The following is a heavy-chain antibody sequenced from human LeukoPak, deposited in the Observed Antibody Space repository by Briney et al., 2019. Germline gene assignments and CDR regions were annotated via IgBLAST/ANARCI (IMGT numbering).Heavy chain of an antibody. J-gene: IGHJ4*02. V-gene: IGHV3-23*01. CDR1: GFTFSSYA. CDR2: ISGSGGST. CDR3: AKEIWEYSGSSGPFDY. D-gene: IGHD1-26*01. Sequence: PGGSLRLSCAASGFTFSSYAMSWVRQAPGKGLEWVSAISGSGGSTYYADSVKGRFTISRDNSKNTLYLQMNSLRAEDTAVYYCAKEIWEYSGSSGPFDYWGQGTLVTVSS.